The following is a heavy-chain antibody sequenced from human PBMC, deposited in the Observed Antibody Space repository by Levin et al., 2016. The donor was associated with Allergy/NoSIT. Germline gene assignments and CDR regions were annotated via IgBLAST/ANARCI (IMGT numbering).Heavy chain of an antibody. D-gene: IGHD6-19*01. V-gene: IGHV4-39*01. CDR1: GDSLTSSNSY. CDR2: IFYGWST. Sequence: SETLSLTCTVSGDSLTSSNSYWGWIRQSPGKGLEWIGSIFYGWSTYYNPSLKSRVTISVDTSKNQFYLKVTSVTAADTAVYYCARRGAVAGTGIDYWGQGTLVTVSS. CDR3: ARRGAVAGTGIDY. J-gene: IGHJ4*02.